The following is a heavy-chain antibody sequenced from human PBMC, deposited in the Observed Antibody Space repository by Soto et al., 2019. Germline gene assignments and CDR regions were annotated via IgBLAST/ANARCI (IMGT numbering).Heavy chain of an antibody. V-gene: IGHV3-30*18. CDR2: ISYDGSNK. J-gene: IGHJ6*02. D-gene: IGHD6-13*01. Sequence: QVQLVESGGGVVQPGRSLRLSCAASGFTFSSYGMHWVRQAPGKGLEWVAVISYDGSNKYYADSMKGRFTISRDNSKNTLYLQMNSLRAEDTAVYYCAKDYVGAPRDSSWYYYYYYGMDVWGQGTTVTVSS. CDR3: AKDYVGAPRDSSWYYYYYYGMDV. CDR1: GFTFSSYG.